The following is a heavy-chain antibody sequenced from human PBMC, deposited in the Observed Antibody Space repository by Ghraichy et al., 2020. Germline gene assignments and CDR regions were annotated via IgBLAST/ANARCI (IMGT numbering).Heavy chain of an antibody. D-gene: IGHD5-18*01. V-gene: IGHV4-59*01. CDR1: GGSISSYY. CDR2: IYYSGST. CDR3: ARLLYSYGYGGWGFDY. J-gene: IGHJ4*02. Sequence: SETLSLTCTVSGGSISSYYWSWIRQPPGKGLEWIGYIYYSGSTNYNPSLKSRVTISVDTSKNQFSLKLSSVTAADTAVYYCARLLYSYGYGGWGFDYWGQGTLVTVSS.